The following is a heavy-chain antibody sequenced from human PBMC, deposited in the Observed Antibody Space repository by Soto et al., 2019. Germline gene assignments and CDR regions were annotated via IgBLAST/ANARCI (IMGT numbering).Heavy chain of an antibody. V-gene: IGHV4-4*07. CDR2: IYSSGGT. D-gene: IGHD3-3*01. CDR3: ARGQRFSDSFDP. Sequence: QVQLQESGPGLVKPSETLSLTCTVSGGAISGYYWTWIRQSAGKGLEWIGRIYSSGGTKYNPSLKSRVTMSLDTSKNQFSLRLSSVTAADTVVYYCARGQRFSDSFDPWGQGTLVTVSS. J-gene: IGHJ5*02. CDR1: GGAISGYY.